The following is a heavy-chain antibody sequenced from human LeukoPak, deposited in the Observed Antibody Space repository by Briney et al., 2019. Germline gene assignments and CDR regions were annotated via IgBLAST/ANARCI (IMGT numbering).Heavy chain of an antibody. Sequence: GGSLRLSCATSGFTFSNNCLSWVRQAPGKELDWVASIKGDGNDKYYVDSVKGRFSISRDNAKNSLYLQMNNLRADDSAVYYCARGCLQPDYWGQGTLVTVSS. D-gene: IGHD5-24*01. J-gene: IGHJ4*02. CDR3: ARGCLQPDY. CDR1: GFTFSNNC. V-gene: IGHV3-7*01. CDR2: IKGDGNDK.